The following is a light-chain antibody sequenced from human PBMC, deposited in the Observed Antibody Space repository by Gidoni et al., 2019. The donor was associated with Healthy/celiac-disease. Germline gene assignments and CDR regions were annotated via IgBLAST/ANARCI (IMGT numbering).Light chain of an antibody. CDR1: QSVSSSY. J-gene: IGKJ2*01. V-gene: IGKV3-20*01. Sequence: EIVLTHSPGTLSLSPGERATLSCRASQSVSSSYLAWYQQKPGQAPRLLIYGASSRATGIPDRFSGSGSGTDFTLTISRLEPEDFAVYYCQQYGSSTGYTFGQGTKLEIK. CDR2: GAS. CDR3: QQYGSSTGYT.